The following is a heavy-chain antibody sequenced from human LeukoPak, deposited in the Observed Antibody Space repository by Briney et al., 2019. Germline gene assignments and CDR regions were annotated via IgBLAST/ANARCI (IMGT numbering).Heavy chain of an antibody. Sequence: PGETLRLSCVASGLSISGQWMNWVRQAPGQGLEWVANIKNNGSEEYYVDSVKGRFTVSREDGRNSVSLQMNSVRAEDTAVYYCGYTNNFYHWGQGTLV. V-gene: IGHV3-7*01. CDR2: IKNNGSEE. D-gene: IGHD3-16*02. J-gene: IGHJ4*02. CDR1: GLSISGQW. CDR3: GYTNNFYH.